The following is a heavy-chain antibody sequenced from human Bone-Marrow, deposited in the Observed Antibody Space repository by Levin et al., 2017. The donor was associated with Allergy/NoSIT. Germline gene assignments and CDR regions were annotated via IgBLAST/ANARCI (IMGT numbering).Heavy chain of an antibody. V-gene: IGHV3-30*18. D-gene: IGHD3-10*01. CDR3: AKDFYSSGSRSFDY. J-gene: IGHJ4*02. CDR1: GFTFSSHG. Sequence: GGSLRLSCAASGFTFSSHGMHWVRQAPGLGLQWVAVLSGDGKYPYYANAVKGRFTISRDNFKNILYLQMNSLRPEDTALYYCAKDFYSSGSRSFDYWGQGTQVTVSS. CDR2: LSGDGKYP.